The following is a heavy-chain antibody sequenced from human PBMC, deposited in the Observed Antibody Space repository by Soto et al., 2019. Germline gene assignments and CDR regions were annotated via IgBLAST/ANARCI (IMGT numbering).Heavy chain of an antibody. CDR3: AKERATTTAFDY. V-gene: IGHV3-23*01. CDR1: GFTCSRDG. J-gene: IGHJ4*02. D-gene: IGHD4-17*01. Sequence: EVQLLESGGGLVQAGGSLRLSCAASGFTCSRDGMSWVRQAPGKGLEWVSLITDNGGSTYYADSVKGRFTISSDKPKNPLWLPINSLRAEDTAVYYCAKERATTTAFDYWGQGAMVTVSS. CDR2: ITDNGGST.